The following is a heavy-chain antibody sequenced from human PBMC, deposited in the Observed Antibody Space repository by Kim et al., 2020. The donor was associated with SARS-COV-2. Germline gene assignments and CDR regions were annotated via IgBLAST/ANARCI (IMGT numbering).Heavy chain of an antibody. Sequence: KSRFTISRENAKNSMYLQMNSLRAGDTAVYYCARGGNYYDSSGQYGAFDVWGQGAMVTVSS. J-gene: IGHJ3*01. D-gene: IGHD3-22*01. V-gene: IGHV3-13*01. CDR3: ARGGNYYDSSGQYGAFDV.